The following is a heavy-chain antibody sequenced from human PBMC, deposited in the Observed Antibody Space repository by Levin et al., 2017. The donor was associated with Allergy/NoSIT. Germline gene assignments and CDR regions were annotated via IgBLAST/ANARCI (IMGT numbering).Heavy chain of an antibody. CDR1: GYTFTGYY. D-gene: IGHD6-19*01. V-gene: IGHV1-2*02. CDR3: ARRSSGWSEYFQH. CDR2: INPNSGGT. Sequence: ASVKVSCKASGYTFTGYYMHWVRQAPGQGLEWMGWINPNSGGTNYAQKFQGRVTMTRDTSISTAYMELSRLRSDDTAVYYCARRSSGWSEYFQHWGQGTLVTVSS. J-gene: IGHJ1*01.